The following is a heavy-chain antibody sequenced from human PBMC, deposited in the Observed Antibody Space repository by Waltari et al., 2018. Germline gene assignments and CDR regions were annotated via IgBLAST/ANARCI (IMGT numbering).Heavy chain of an antibody. D-gene: IGHD3-22*01. J-gene: IGHJ6*02. CDR3: ASYDFDSRGYTYGMDV. CDR2: SRDKANSYTT. CDR1: RFSFSDHY. Sequence: EVQLVESGGGLVQPGGSLRLSCAASRFSFSDHYIDWVRQAPGKGRVGVGRSRDKANSYTTECAASVKGRFTISRDDSKKSLYLQMDSLKTEDTAVYYCASYDFDSRGYTYGMDVWGQGTTVTVSS. V-gene: IGHV3-72*01.